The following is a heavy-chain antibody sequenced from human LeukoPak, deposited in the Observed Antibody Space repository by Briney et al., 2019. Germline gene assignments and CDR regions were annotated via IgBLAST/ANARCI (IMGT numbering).Heavy chain of an antibody. J-gene: IGHJ5*02. CDR2: IYHSGST. CDR1: GGSISSDY. Sequence: SETLSLTCTVSGGSISSDYWSWIRQPPGKGLEWIGYIYHSGSTNYNPSLKSRVTISVDTSKNQFSLKLSSVTAADTAVYYCARSDNSGWLTWFDPWGQGTLVTVSS. D-gene: IGHD6-19*01. V-gene: IGHV4-59*01. CDR3: ARSDNSGWLTWFDP.